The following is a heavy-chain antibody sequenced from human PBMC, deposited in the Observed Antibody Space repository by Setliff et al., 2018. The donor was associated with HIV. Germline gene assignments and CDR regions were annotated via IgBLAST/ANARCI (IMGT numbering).Heavy chain of an antibody. V-gene: IGHV4-34*01. D-gene: IGHD6-13*01. CDR1: GGSFSGYC. J-gene: IGHJ6*03. Sequence: PSETLSLTCAVYGGSFSGYCWSWIRQPPGKGLEWIGEINHTGSTNYNPSLKSRVTISVDTSKNQFSLKLNSVTAADTAVYYCARGRLAAAASRRQFDYCYMDVWTKGTTGTSP. CDR2: INHTGST. CDR3: ARGRLAAAASRRQFDYCYMDV.